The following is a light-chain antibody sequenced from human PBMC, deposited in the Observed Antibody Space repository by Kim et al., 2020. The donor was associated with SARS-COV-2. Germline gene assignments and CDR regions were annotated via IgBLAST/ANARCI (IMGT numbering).Light chain of an antibody. CDR2: RAS. CDR3: QQYNSHPT. CDR1: ESISIW. Sequence: GDTVTIACRASESISIWLAWYQQRSGKAPKLLIYRASTLQSGVPSRFSGSGSGTEFALTITSLQPEDFATYYCQQYNSHPTFGQGTKVDIK. J-gene: IGKJ1*01. V-gene: IGKV1-5*03.